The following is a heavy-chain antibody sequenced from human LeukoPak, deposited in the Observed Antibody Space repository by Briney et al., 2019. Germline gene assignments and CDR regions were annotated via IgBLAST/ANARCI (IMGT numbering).Heavy chain of an antibody. CDR3: ARQSQTDNWFDP. J-gene: IGHJ5*02. Sequence: PGESLKISCKGSGYSFTSYWMSWVRQMPGKGLEWMGRIDPSDSYTNYSPSFQGHVTISADKSISTAYLQWSSLKASDTAMYYCARQSQTDNWFDPWGQGTLVTVSS. CDR2: IDPSDSYT. V-gene: IGHV5-10-1*01. CDR1: GYSFTSYW.